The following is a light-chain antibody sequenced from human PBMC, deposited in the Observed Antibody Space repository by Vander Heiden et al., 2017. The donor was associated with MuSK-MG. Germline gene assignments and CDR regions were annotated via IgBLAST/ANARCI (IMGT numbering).Light chain of an antibody. CDR3: QAWDSSTAV. CDR2: QDT. V-gene: IGLV3-1*01. CDR1: RLGDKY. J-gene: IGLJ2*01. Sequence: SYELPQPPSVSVSPGQTASITCSGDRLGDKYACWYQQRPGQSPVLVIYQDTKLPSGIPERFSGSNSGNTATLTISGTQAMDEADYFCQAWDSSTAVFGGGTKLTVL.